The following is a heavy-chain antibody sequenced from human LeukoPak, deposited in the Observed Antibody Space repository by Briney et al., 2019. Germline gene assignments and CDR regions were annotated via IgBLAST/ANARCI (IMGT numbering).Heavy chain of an antibody. CDR3: ARDHRVIGRFGESCFDY. D-gene: IGHD3-10*01. CDR2: IYYSGST. V-gene: IGHV4-59*01. CDR1: GGSISSYY. Sequence: PSETLSLTXTVSGGSISSYYWSWIRQSPGKGLEWLGYIYYSGSTNYNPSLKSRVTISVDTSKNQFSLKLSSVTAADTAVYYCARDHRVIGRFGESCFDYWGQGTLVTVSS. J-gene: IGHJ4*02.